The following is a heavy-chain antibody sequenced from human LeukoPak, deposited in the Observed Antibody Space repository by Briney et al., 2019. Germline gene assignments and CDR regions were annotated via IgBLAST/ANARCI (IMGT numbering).Heavy chain of an antibody. J-gene: IGHJ4*02. D-gene: IGHD3-22*01. V-gene: IGHV1-2*02. CDR1: GYTFTGYN. Sequence: ASVKVSCKASGYTFTGYNMHWVRQAPGQGLEWMGWINPNSGGTNYAQKFQGRVTMTRDTSISTAYMELSRLRSDDTAVYYCARGNLDDSRIFDYWGQGTLVTVSS. CDR3: ARGNLDDSRIFDY. CDR2: INPNSGGT.